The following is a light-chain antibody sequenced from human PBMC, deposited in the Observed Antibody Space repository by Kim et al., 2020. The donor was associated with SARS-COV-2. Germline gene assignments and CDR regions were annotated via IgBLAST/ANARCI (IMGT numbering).Light chain of an antibody. CDR1: QSVSRNY. J-gene: IGKJ1*01. CDR2: AAS. V-gene: IGKV3-20*01. Sequence: EIVLTQSPGTLSLSPGERATLSCRASQSVSRNYLAWYQQKPGQAPRLVIYAASSRATGIPDRFSGSGSGTDFTFTISRLEPEDFAVYYCQHYSDSPPWTFGQGTKVEIK. CDR3: QHYSDSPPWT.